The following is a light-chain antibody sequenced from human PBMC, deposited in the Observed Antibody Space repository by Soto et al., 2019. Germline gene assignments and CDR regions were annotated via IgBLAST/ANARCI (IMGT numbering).Light chain of an antibody. Sequence: QSVLTQPASVSGSPGQSITISCTGTSSDVGGYNHVSWYQQHPGKAPKLMIYDVSNRPSGVSNRFSGSKSGNTASLTISGLQAEDEADYYCSSYTSSSTYVVGTGTKVTVL. CDR2: DVS. CDR1: SSDVGGYNH. V-gene: IGLV2-14*01. CDR3: SSYTSSSTYV. J-gene: IGLJ1*01.